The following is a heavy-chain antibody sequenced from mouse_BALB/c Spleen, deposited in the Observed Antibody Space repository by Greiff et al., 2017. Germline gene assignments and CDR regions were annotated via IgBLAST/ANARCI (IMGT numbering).Heavy chain of an antibody. V-gene: IGHV1S56*01. CDR2: IYPGDGST. CDR1: GYTFTSYY. CDR3: ARHYCRYVEGFDY. J-gene: IGHJ2*01. D-gene: IGHD2-14*01. Sequence: VKLMESGPELVKPGASVKMSCKASGYTFTSYYIHWVKQRPGQGLEWIGWIYPGDGSTKYNEKFKGKTTLTADKSSSTAYMLLSSLTSEDSAIYFCARHYCRYVEGFDYWGQGTTLTVSA.